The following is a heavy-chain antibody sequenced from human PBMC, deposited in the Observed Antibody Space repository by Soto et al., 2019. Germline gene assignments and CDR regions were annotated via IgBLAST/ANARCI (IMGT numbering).Heavy chain of an antibody. D-gene: IGHD3-22*01. CDR3: ARENSSGYYTRYEYFQH. J-gene: IGHJ1*01. CDR1: GGTFSSYA. CDR2: IIPIFGTA. V-gene: IGHV1-69*13. Sequence: SVKVSCKASGGTFSSYAISWVRQAPGQGLEWMGGIIPIFGTANYAQKFQGRVTITADESTSTAYMELSSLRSEDTAVYYCARENSSGYYTRYEYFQHWGQGTLVTVSS.